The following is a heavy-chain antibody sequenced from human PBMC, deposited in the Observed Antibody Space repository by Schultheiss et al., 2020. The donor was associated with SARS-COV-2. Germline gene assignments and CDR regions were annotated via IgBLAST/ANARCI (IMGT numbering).Heavy chain of an antibody. CDR1: GFTFSSYE. V-gene: IGHV3-30*04. Sequence: GGSLRLSCAASGFTFSSYEMNWVRQAPGKGLEWVAVISYDGSNKYYADSVKGRFTISRDNSKNTLYLQMNSLRAEDTALYYCAKDRGSSGWYTDFDYWGQGTLVTVSS. CDR3: AKDRGSSGWYTDFDY. CDR2: ISYDGSNK. J-gene: IGHJ4*02. D-gene: IGHD6-19*01.